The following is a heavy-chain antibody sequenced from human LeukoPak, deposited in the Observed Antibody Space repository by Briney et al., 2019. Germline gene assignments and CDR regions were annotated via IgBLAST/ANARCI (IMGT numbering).Heavy chain of an antibody. D-gene: IGHD5-12*01. CDR1: GLAFSSYE. Sequence: PGRSLRLSCAASGLAFSSYEINWVRKAPGKGLDWVSYISRSGSTIYYADSVKGRFTISRANAKNSLYLQMNSLRVEDTAVYYCASGYDLPYWGQGTLVTVSS. CDR2: ISRSGSTI. J-gene: IGHJ4*02. CDR3: ASGYDLPY. V-gene: IGHV3-48*03.